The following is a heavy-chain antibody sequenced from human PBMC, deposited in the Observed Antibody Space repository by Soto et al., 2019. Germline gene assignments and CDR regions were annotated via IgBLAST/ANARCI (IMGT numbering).Heavy chain of an antibody. CDR2: IKRNADGGTT. Sequence: EVQLVESGGGLVKPGGSLRLSCEASGFTFSNAWMSWVRQAPGKGLEWVGRIKRNADGGTTDYAEAVKGRFTISRDDSKNTLYLQMNSLESEDTAVYYCVWVPLDYWGQGTLVTVSS. J-gene: IGHJ4*02. CDR1: GFTFSNAW. V-gene: IGHV3-15*01. D-gene: IGHD1-26*01. CDR3: VWVPLDY.